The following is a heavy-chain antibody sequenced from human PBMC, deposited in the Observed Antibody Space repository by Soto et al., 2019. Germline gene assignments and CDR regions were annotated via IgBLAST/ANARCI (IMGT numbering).Heavy chain of an antibody. J-gene: IGHJ6*02. CDR1: GFSLSTSGMC. D-gene: IGHD1-26*01. CDR2: IDWDDDK. Sequence: VSGPTLVNPTQTLTLTCTFSGFSLSTSGMCVSWIRQPPGKALEWLALIDWDDDKYHSTSLKTRLTISKDTSKNQVVLTMTNMDPVDTATYYCARIVGVAADYYYYGMDVWGQGTTVTVSS. V-gene: IGHV2-70*01. CDR3: ARIVGVAADYYYYGMDV.